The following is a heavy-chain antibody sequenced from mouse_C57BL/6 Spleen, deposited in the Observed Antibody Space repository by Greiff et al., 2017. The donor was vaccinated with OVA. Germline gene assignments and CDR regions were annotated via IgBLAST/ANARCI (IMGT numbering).Heavy chain of an antibody. CDR1: GYTFTSYW. V-gene: IGHV1-50*01. CDR2: IDPSDSYT. CDR3: APDGSTLAV. Sequence: QVQLQQPGAELVKPGASVKLSCKASGYTFTSYWMQWVKQRPGQGLEWIGEIDPSDSYTNYNQKFKGKATLTVDTSSSTAYMQLSSLTSEDSAVYYCAPDGSTLAVWGTGTTVTVSA. J-gene: IGHJ1*03. D-gene: IGHD1-1*01.